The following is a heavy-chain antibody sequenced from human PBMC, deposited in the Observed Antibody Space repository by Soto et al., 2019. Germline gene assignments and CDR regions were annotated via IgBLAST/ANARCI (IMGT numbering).Heavy chain of an antibody. V-gene: IGHV3-30-3*01. Sequence: GGSLRLSCXASGFTFSSYAMHWVRQAPGKGLEWVAVISYDGSNKYYADSVKGRFTISRDNSKNTLYLQMNSLRAEDTAVYYCPRDTTYYYDSSGYYFGYWGQGTLVTVS. CDR1: GFTFSSYA. CDR3: PRDTTYYYDSSGYYFGY. D-gene: IGHD3-22*01. J-gene: IGHJ4*02. CDR2: ISYDGSNK.